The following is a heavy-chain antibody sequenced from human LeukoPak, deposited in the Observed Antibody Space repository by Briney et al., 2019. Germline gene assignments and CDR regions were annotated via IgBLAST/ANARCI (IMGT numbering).Heavy chain of an antibody. CDR2: IGSSGRTI. Sequence: PGGSLRLSCAASGFAFSDYEVNWVRQAPGKGLEWVSNIGSSGRTIFYADSVKGRFSISRDNGKNSLYLQMNSLRVEDTAIYYCASRRDYWGQGTLVTVSS. V-gene: IGHV3-48*03. J-gene: IGHJ4*02. CDR1: GFAFSDYE. CDR3: ASRRDY.